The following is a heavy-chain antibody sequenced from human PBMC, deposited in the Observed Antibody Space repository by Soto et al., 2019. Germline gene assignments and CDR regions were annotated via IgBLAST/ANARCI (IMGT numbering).Heavy chain of an antibody. V-gene: IGHV3-30*18. CDR3: ANSWTTLTTGFDF. J-gene: IGHJ4*02. Sequence: VGSLRLSCVASGFTFSNYAMHWVRQAPGKGLGWGAVISSDGSEKYYLDSVRDRFTISRDNSKNTLYLQMNNLRPEDTAMYYCANSWTTLTTGFDFWGQGALVTVSS. D-gene: IGHD4-17*01. CDR1: GFTFSNYA. CDR2: ISSDGSEK.